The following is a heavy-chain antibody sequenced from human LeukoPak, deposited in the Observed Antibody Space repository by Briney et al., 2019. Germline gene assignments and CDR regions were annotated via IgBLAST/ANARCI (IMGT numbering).Heavy chain of an antibody. CDR3: ARDKAPRAPDAFDI. V-gene: IGHV1-69*05. CDR1: GGTFSSYA. CDR2: IIPIFGTA. J-gene: IGHJ3*02. Sequence: ASVKVSCKASGGTFSSYAISWVRQAPGQGLEWMGRIIPIFGTANYAQKFQGRVTITTDESTSTAYMELSSLRSEDTAVYCCARDKAPRAPDAFDIWGQGTMVTVSS.